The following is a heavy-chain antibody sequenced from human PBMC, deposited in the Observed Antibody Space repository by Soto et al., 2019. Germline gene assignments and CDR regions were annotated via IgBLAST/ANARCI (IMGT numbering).Heavy chain of an antibody. CDR3: ARGSGRYYDFWSGSPTKFDY. Sequence: SETLSLTCTVSGGSISSYYWSWIRQPPGKGLEWIGYIYYSGSTNYNPSLKGRVTISVDTSKNQFSLKLSSVTAADTAVYYCARGSGRYYDFWSGSPTKFDYWGQGTLVTVSS. J-gene: IGHJ4*02. V-gene: IGHV4-59*01. D-gene: IGHD3-3*01. CDR2: IYYSGST. CDR1: GGSISSYY.